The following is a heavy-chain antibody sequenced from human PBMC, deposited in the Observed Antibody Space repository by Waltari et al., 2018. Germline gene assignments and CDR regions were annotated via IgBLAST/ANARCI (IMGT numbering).Heavy chain of an antibody. CDR3: ARVEPAAGFRWLGP. J-gene: IGHJ5*02. CDR1: GDTCGSYA. V-gene: IGHV1-69*08. CDR2: IIPIFGTA. Sequence: QVQLVQSGAEVKKPGSSVTVSCKASGDTCGSYAISWVRQAPGQGLEWMGRIIPIFGTANYAQKFQGRVTITADKSTSTAYMELSSLRSEDTAVYYCARVEPAAGFRWLGPWGQGTLVTVSS. D-gene: IGHD6-13*01.